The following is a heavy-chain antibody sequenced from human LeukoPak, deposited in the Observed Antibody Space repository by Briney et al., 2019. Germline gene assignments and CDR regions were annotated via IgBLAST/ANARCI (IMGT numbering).Heavy chain of an antibody. D-gene: IGHD3-3*01. CDR3: ARAETGLRFLEWFAY. CDR2: IIPIFGTA. Sequence: ASVKVSCKASGGTFSSYAISWVRQAPGQGLEWMGGIIPIFGTANYAQKFQGRVTITTDESTSTAYMELSSLRSEGTAVYYCARAETGLRFLEWFAYWGQGTLVTVSS. CDR1: GGTFSSYA. J-gene: IGHJ4*02. V-gene: IGHV1-69*05.